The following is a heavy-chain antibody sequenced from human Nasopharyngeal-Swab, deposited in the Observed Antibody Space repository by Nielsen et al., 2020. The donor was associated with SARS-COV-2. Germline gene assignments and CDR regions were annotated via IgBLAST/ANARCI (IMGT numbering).Heavy chain of an antibody. V-gene: IGHV1-2*02. J-gene: IGHJ4*02. CDR1: GYTFTGYY. CDR3: AGDGSSSWYEQLDY. Sequence: ASVKVSCKASGYTFTGYYMHWVRQAPGQGLEWMGWINPNSGGTNYAQKLQGRVTMTRDTSISTAYMELSGLRSDDTAVYYCAGDGSSSWYEQLDYWGQGTLVTVSS. CDR2: INPNSGGT. D-gene: IGHD6-13*01.